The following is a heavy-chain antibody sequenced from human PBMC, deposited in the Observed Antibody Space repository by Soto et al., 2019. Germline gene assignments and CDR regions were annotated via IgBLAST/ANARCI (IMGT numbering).Heavy chain of an antibody. V-gene: IGHV4-4*07. Sequence: SATLSLTFTVSGGSISSYYWSWIRKPAGKGLEWIGRIYTSGSTNYNPSLKSRVTMSVDTSKNQFSLTLSSVTAADTAVYYCARDSALWFGELGPHYYYYYGMDVWGQGNTVTVSS. J-gene: IGHJ6*02. CDR2: IYTSGST. CDR1: GGSISSYY. CDR3: ARDSALWFGELGPHYYYYYGMDV. D-gene: IGHD3-10*01.